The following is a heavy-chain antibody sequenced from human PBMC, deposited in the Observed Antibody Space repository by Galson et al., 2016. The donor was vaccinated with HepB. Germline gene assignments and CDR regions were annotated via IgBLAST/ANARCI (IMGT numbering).Heavy chain of an antibody. CDR2: TYYTGSA. J-gene: IGHJ3*02. V-gene: IGHV4-39*07. CDR3: ARPHYTSSSGNTHTFDI. CDR1: GGSISCTSCYY. Sequence: ETLSLTCTVSGGSISCTSCYYWGWIRQPPGKGLEWIGSTYYTGSANYAPSLESRVTISLDTSKNQFSLKLTSVTAADTAVYYCARPHYTSSSGNTHTFDIWGQGTMVIVSS. D-gene: IGHD6-6*01.